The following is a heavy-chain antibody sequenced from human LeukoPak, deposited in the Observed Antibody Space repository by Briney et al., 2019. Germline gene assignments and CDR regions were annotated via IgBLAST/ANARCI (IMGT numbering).Heavy chain of an antibody. CDR1: GGSFSGYY. V-gene: IGHV4-34*01. Sequence: SETLSLTCAVYGGSFSGYYWSWIRQPPGKGLEWIGEINHSGSTNYNPSLKSRVTMSVDTSKNQFSLKLSSVPAADTAVYYCASWDYYATDYWGQGTLVTVSS. CDR2: INHSGST. J-gene: IGHJ4*02. D-gene: IGHD3-10*01. CDR3: ASWDYYATDY.